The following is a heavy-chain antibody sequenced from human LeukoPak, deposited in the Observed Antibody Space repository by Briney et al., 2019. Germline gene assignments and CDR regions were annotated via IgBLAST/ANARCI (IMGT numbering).Heavy chain of an antibody. J-gene: IGHJ4*02. CDR3: ARGRRGYSYGYPFDY. D-gene: IGHD5-18*01. Sequence: SETLSLTCTVSGGSISSYYWSWIRQPPGRGLEWIGYIYYSGYTNYNPSLKSRVTISVDTSKNQFSLKLSSVTAADTAVYYCARGRRGYSYGYPFDYWGQGTLVTVSS. CDR1: GGSISSYY. V-gene: IGHV4-59*01. CDR2: IYYSGYT.